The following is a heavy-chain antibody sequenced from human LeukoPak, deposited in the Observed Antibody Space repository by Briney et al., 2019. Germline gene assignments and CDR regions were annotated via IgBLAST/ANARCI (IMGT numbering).Heavy chain of an antibody. CDR3: ARGTVTAPDY. CDR1: GFSVSNTY. CDR2: IYSGGNT. D-gene: IGHD2-21*02. J-gene: IGHJ4*02. Sequence: GGSLRLSSAASGFSVSNTYMSWVRQAPGKGLEWVSIIYSGGNTYYADSVKGRFTISRDNSKNTLYLQMNRLRPEDTAVYYCARGTVTAPDYWGQGTLVTVSS. V-gene: IGHV3-53*03.